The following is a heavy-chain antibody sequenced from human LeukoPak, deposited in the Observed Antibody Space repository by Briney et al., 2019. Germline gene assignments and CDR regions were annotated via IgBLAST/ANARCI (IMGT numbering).Heavy chain of an antibody. J-gene: IGHJ3*02. Sequence: GGSLRLSCAASGFTFSSYGMHWVRQAPGKGLEWVAVISYDGSNKYYADSVKGRFTISRDNSKNTLYLQMNSLRAEDTALYYCARDSGYNVNDHDVNAFDIWGQGTMVTISS. CDR1: GFTFSSYG. CDR3: ARDSGYNVNDHDVNAFDI. CDR2: ISYDGSNK. V-gene: IGHV3-30*03. D-gene: IGHD5-24*01.